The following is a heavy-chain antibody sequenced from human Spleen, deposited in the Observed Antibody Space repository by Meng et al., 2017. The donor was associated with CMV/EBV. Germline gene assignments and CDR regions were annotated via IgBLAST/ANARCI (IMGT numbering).Heavy chain of an antibody. D-gene: IGHD3-22*01. CDR3: AREYRLKYDSSGFDF. Sequence: GESLKISCAASGFNFNKYGMYWVRQAPGKGLEWVAVIWYDGTTKYYADSEKGRFTISRDNSKSTLFLQMDSLGAEDTAVYYCAREYRLKYDSSGFDFWGQGTLVTVSS. J-gene: IGHJ4*02. V-gene: IGHV3-33*07. CDR1: GFNFNKYG. CDR2: IWYDGTTK.